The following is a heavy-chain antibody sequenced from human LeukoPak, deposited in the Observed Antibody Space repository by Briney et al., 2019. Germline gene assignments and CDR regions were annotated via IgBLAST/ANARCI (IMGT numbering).Heavy chain of an antibody. CDR3: ARGYDSSGGFDY. CDR1: GGSISSYY. V-gene: IGHV4-59*01. Sequence: SETLSLTCTVSGGSISSYYWSWIRQPPGKGLEWIGYIYYSWSTNYNPSLKSRVTISVDTSKNQFSLKLSSVTAADTAVYYCARGYDSSGGFDYWGQGTLVTVSS. J-gene: IGHJ4*02. CDR2: IYYSWST. D-gene: IGHD3-22*01.